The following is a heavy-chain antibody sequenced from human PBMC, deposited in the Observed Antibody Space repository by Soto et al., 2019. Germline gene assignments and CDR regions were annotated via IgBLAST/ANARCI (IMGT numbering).Heavy chain of an antibody. Sequence: PGGSLRLSCAASGFTFSSYEMNWVRQAPGKGLEWVSYISSSGSTIYYADSVKGRFTISRDNAKNSLYLQMNSLRAEDTAVYYCARECLRFLGDRYYYGMDVWGQGTTVTVSS. CDR3: ARECLRFLGDRYYYGMDV. J-gene: IGHJ6*02. CDR2: ISSSGSTI. CDR1: GFTFSSYE. D-gene: IGHD3-3*01. V-gene: IGHV3-48*03.